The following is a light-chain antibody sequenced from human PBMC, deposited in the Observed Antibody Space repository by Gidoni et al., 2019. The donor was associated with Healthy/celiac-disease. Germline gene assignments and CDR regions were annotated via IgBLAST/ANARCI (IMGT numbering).Light chain of an antibody. CDR2: KAS. CDR1: QSLSSW. J-gene: IGKJ1*01. Sequence: DIQLTQSPSTLSASVGDRVTITCRASQSLSSWLAWYQQKPGNAPKRLIYKASSLESGVPPRFSGSGSGTEFTLTSSSLQPDDFATYYCQQYNSYWTFGQGTKVEIK. CDR3: QQYNSYWT. V-gene: IGKV1-5*03.